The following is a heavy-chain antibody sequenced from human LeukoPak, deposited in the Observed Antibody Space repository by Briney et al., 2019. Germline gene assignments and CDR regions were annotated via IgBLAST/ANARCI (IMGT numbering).Heavy chain of an antibody. D-gene: IGHD3-22*01. V-gene: IGHV3-53*01. CDR1: GFTVSSNY. CDR2: IYSDGST. J-gene: IGHJ4*02. Sequence: GESLRLSCAASGFTVSSNYMTWVRQAPGEGLEWLSVIYSDGSTYYADSVKGRFTILRDNSKNTLYLQMNSLRAEDTAVYYCARLPIVVITSGGYWGQGTLVTVSS. CDR3: ARLPIVVITSGGY.